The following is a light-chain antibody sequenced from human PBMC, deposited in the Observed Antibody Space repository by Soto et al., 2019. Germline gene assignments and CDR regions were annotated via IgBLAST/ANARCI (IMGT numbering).Light chain of an antibody. J-gene: IGLJ2*01. CDR3: QSYDSGLGGYVI. V-gene: IGLV1-40*01. CDR2: DNT. Sequence: QAVVTQPPSVSGAPGQRVTISCTGSSSSAGSVYNVHWYQQRPGTAPKLPIYDNTDRPSGVPDRFSGSKSGTSASLAITGLQAEDEADYYCQSYDSGLGGYVIFGGGTKLTVL. CDR1: SSSAGSVYN.